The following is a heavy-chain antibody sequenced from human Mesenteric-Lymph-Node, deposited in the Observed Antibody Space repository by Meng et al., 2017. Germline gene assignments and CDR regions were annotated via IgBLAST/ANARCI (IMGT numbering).Heavy chain of an antibody. Sequence: SVKVSCKASGGTFSSYAISWLRQAPGQGLEWMGGIIPIFGTANYAQKFQGRVTITADKSTSTAYMELSSLRSEDTAVYYCARDLCNLGYDSSGSDAFDIWGQGTMVTVSS. D-gene: IGHD3-22*01. CDR3: ARDLCNLGYDSSGSDAFDI. CDR2: IIPIFGTA. CDR1: GGTFSSYA. J-gene: IGHJ3*02. V-gene: IGHV1-69*06.